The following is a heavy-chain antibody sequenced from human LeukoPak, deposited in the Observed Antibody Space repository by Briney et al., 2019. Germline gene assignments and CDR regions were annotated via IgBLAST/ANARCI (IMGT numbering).Heavy chain of an antibody. Sequence: SQTLSLTCTVSGGSISSGGYYWSWIRQHPGKGLEWIGYIYYSGSTYYNPSLKSRVPISVDTSKNQFSLKLSSVTAADTAVYYCARVRVGDSTYYYYGMDVWGQGTTVTVSS. CDR3: ARVRVGDSTYYYYGMDV. D-gene: IGHD2-21*02. CDR2: IYYSGST. V-gene: IGHV4-31*03. J-gene: IGHJ6*02. CDR1: GGSISSGGYY.